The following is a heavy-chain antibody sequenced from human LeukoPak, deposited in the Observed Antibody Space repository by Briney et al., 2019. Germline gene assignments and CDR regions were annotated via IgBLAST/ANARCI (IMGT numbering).Heavy chain of an antibody. CDR2: IIPSDGST. CDR3: ARGKVVTMVRGVIITYFDY. D-gene: IGHD3-10*01. CDR1: GYSFTRYF. Sequence: ASVKVSCKASGYSFTRYFIHWVRQAPGQGLEWMGIIIPSDGSTSYVQKFQGRVTMTRDTSTSTVYMELSSLRSEDTAVYYCARGKVVTMVRGVIITYFDYWGQGTLVTVSS. V-gene: IGHV1-46*01. J-gene: IGHJ4*02.